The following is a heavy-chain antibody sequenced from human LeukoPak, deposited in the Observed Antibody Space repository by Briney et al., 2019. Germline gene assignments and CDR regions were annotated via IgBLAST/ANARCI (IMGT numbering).Heavy chain of an antibody. D-gene: IGHD6-13*01. Sequence: PGRSLRLSCAASGFTFSSYGMHWVRQAPGKGLEWVAVIWYDGSNKYYADSVKGRFTISRDNSKNTLYLQMNSLRAEDTAVYYCARDPAAAGSYYFDYWGQGTLVTVSS. CDR1: GFTFSSYG. J-gene: IGHJ4*02. CDR2: IWYDGSNK. CDR3: ARDPAAAGSYYFDY. V-gene: IGHV3-33*01.